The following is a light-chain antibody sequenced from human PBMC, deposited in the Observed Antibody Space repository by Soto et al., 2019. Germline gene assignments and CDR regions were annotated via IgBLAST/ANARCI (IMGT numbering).Light chain of an antibody. Sequence: EVVLTQSPVTLPLSPGERATLSCRASQSFRGLLAWYQQKPGQAPRLLIYDAYNRATGIPPRFSGSGSGPDFTLTISSLEPEDSAVYYCQQRHLWPLTFGQGPRLQI. CDR2: DAY. J-gene: IGKJ5*01. V-gene: IGKV3-11*01. CDR3: QQRHLWPLT. CDR1: QSFRGL.